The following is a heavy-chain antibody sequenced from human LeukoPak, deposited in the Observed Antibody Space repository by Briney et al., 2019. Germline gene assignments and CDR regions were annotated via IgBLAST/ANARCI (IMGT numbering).Heavy chain of an antibody. CDR2: IIPIFGTA. V-gene: IGHV1-69*01. J-gene: IGHJ3*02. CDR3: ARGAIGEMATKEGAFDI. D-gene: IGHD5-24*01. CDR1: GGTFTSYA. Sequence: SSVKVSCKASGGTFTSYAMSWVRQAPGQGLEWMGGIIPIFGTANYAQKFQGRVTITADESTSTAYMELSSLRSEDTAVYYCARGAIGEMATKEGAFDIWGQGPMVTVSS.